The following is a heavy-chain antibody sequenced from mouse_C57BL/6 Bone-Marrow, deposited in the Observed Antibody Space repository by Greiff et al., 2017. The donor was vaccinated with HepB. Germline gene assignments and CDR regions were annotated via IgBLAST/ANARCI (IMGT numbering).Heavy chain of an antibody. J-gene: IGHJ3*01. V-gene: IGHV5-9*01. CDR3: ASAYYYGSRRGFAY. CDR2: ISGGGGNT. Sequence: EVQGVESGGGLVKPGGSLKLSCAASGFTFSSYTMSWVRQTPEKRLEWVATISGGGGNTYYPDSVKGRFTISRDNAKNTLYLQMRSLRSEDTALYYCASAYYYGSRRGFAYWGQGTLVTVSA. D-gene: IGHD1-1*01. CDR1: GFTFSSYT.